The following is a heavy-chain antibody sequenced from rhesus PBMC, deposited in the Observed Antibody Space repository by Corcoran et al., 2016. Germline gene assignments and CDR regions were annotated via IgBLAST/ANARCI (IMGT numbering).Heavy chain of an antibody. Sequence: QLQLQESGPGLVKPSETLSLTCGVSGGPISSNYWSWIRQPPGKGLAWIGRISGSGGSTDYNPSLKSRVTISTDTSKNQFSLKLSSVTAADTAVYYCARQKYWGAPYGLDSWGQGVVVTVSS. CDR2: ISGSGGST. J-gene: IGHJ6*01. CDR3: ARQKYWGAPYGLDS. CDR1: GGPISSNY. D-gene: IGHD3-34*01. V-gene: IGHV4-173*01.